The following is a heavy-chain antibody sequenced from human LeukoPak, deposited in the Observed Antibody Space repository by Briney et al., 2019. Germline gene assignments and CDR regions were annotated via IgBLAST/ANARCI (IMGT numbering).Heavy chain of an antibody. Sequence: SGGSLRLSCAASGFTFSSYAMSWVRQAPGKGLEWVSAISGSGGSTYYADSVKGRFTISRDNSKNTLYLQMNSLRAEDTAVYYCAKDTDYDFWSGSTIDYWGQGTLVTVSS. V-gene: IGHV3-23*01. CDR1: GFTFSSYA. D-gene: IGHD3-3*01. CDR3: AKDTDYDFWSGSTIDY. J-gene: IGHJ4*02. CDR2: ISGSGGST.